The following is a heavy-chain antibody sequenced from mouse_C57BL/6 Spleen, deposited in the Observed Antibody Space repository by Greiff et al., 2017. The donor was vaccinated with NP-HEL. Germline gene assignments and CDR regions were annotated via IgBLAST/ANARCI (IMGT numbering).Heavy chain of an antibody. CDR3: ARRYSNYGGGSMDY. CDR2: IDPSDSYT. Sequence: QVQLQQPGAELVKPGASVKLSCKASGYTFTSYWMQWVKQRPGQGLEWIGEIDPSDSYTNYNQKFKGKATLTVDTSSSTAYMQLRSLTSEDSAVYYCARRYSNYGGGSMDYWGQGTSVTVSS. CDR1: GYTFTSYW. D-gene: IGHD2-5*01. J-gene: IGHJ4*01. V-gene: IGHV1-50*01.